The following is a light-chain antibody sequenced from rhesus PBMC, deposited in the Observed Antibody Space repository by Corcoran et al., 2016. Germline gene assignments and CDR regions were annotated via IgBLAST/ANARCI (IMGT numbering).Light chain of an antibody. CDR1: QGISNW. V-gene: IGKV1-69*01. CDR2: RTS. J-gene: IGKJ4*01. CDR3: QQYETSPVT. Sequence: DIQMTQSPSSLSASVGDRVTITCRASQGISNWLAWYQQKPGKAPKLLIHRTSSLGAGVPSRFSGSGSGSDFTLTIRSLQPEDIATYYCQQYETSPVTFGGGTKVDLK.